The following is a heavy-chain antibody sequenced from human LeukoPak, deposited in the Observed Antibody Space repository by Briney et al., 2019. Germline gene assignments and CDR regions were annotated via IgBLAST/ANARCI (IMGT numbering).Heavy chain of an antibody. CDR1: GGTFSSYT. CDR3: AIPYCSSTSCYDY. J-gene: IGHJ4*02. V-gene: IGHV1-69*02. Sequence: SAKVSCKASGGTFSSYTISWVRQAPGQGLEWMGRIIPILGIANYAQKFQGRVTITADKSTSTAYMELSSLRSEDTAVYYCAIPYCSSTSCYDYWGQGTLVTVSS. CDR2: IIPILGIA. D-gene: IGHD2-2*01.